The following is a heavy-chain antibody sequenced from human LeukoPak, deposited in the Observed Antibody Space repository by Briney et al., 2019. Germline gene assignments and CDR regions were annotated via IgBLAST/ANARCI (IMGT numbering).Heavy chain of an antibody. Sequence: PETLSLTCTVSGGSISSYSWSWIRQPAVKGLEWIGRMYTSGSTKYNPSLKSRVTMSVDTSKNQFSLKLSSVTAADTAVYYCARDLRRRVTAIGYGPREYYYYMDVWGKGTTVTISS. CDR2: MYTSGST. V-gene: IGHV4-4*07. CDR1: GGSISSYS. J-gene: IGHJ6*03. CDR3: ARDLRRRVTAIGYGPREYYYYMDV. D-gene: IGHD2-21*02.